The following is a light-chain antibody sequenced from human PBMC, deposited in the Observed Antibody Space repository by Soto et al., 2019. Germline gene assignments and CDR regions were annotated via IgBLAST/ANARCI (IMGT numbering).Light chain of an antibody. J-gene: IGKJ5*01. CDR1: QSVSSL. CDR2: RAS. CDR3: QQYNDWPIT. V-gene: IGKV3-15*01. Sequence: VMTQSPATLSLSPGETATLSCRASQSVSSLLAWYQQKPGQAPRLLIYRASTRATGISGRFSGSGSGTDFTLTISSLQSEDFAVYYCQQYNDWPITFGQGTRLEIK.